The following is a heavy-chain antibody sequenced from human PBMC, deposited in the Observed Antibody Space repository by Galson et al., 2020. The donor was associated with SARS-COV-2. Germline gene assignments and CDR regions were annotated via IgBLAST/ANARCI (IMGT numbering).Heavy chain of an antibody. CDR1: GFTFSSYA. V-gene: IGHV3-30*04. CDR3: ARAQPQLTSTMIVVGPVDGNGGFDD. J-gene: IGHJ4*02. Sequence: GGSLRLSCAASGFTFSSYAMHWVRQAPGKGLEWVAVISSDGSNTYYADSVKGRFTISRDNSKNTLYLQMNSLRAEDTAVYYWARAQPQLTSTMIVVGPVDGNGGFDDGVEGTLVSFAS. CDR2: ISSDGSNT. D-gene: IGHD3-22*01.